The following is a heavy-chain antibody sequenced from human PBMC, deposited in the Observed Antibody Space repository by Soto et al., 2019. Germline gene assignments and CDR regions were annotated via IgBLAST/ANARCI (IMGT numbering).Heavy chain of an antibody. J-gene: IGHJ6*02. CDR3: ARVHGRDSSGWYSYYGMDV. Sequence: ASVKVSCKASGYTFTSYGISWVRQAPGQGLEWMGWISAYNGNTNYAQKLQGRVTMTTDTSTSTAYMELRSLRSDDTAVYYCARVHGRDSSGWYSYYGMDVWGQGTTVTVSS. CDR2: ISAYNGNT. CDR1: GYTFTSYG. V-gene: IGHV1-18*01. D-gene: IGHD6-19*01.